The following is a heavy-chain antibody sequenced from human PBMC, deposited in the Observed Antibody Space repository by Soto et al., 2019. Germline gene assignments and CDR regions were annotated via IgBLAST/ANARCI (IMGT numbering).Heavy chain of an antibody. J-gene: IGHJ1*01. Sequence: GGSLRLSCSASGFTFTAFSLQWVRQAPGRGLEYVAGVGRNGEGAFYADSVKGRFIISRDNSKNILYLQMSRLRTEDTAVYYCVRVLHVMPESWGPCTMVTVSS. CDR1: GFTFTAFS. D-gene: IGHD3-16*01. CDR3: VRVLHVMPES. V-gene: IGHV3-64D*06. CDR2: VGRNGEGA.